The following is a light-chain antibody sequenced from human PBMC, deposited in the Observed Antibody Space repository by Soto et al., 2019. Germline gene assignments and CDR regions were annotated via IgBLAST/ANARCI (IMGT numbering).Light chain of an antibody. CDR1: SSDVGGYNY. J-gene: IGLJ1*01. CDR2: EVS. Sequence: QSALTKPASVSVSPGQSITISCTGTSSDVGGYNYVSWYQQHPGKAPKLMIYEVSNRPSGVSNRFSGSKSGNTASLTISGLQAEDEADYYCSSYTSSSTPYVFGTGTKLTVL. CDR3: SSYTSSSTPYV. V-gene: IGLV2-14*01.